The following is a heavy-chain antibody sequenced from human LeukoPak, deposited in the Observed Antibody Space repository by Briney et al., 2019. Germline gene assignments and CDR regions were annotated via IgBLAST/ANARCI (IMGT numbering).Heavy chain of an antibody. CDR1: GFTFGSYS. V-gene: IGHV3-21*01. Sequence: GGSLRLSCAASGFTFGSYSRNWFRQAPGKGLEWVSSISSSSSYIYYADSVKGRFTISRDNAKNSLYLQMNSLRAEDTAVYYCARRPHGDYDDWGQGTLVTVSS. J-gene: IGHJ4*02. D-gene: IGHD4-17*01. CDR3: ARRPHGDYDD. CDR2: ISSSSSYI.